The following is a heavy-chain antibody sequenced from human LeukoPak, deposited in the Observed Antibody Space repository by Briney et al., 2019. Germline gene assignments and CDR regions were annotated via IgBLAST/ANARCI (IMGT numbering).Heavy chain of an antibody. CDR3: AKPSLESRYYDFWSGYYVDY. CDR2: IWFDGKNE. J-gene: IGHJ4*02. D-gene: IGHD3-3*01. Sequence: GGSLRLSCAASGFTFSSYGMHWVRQAPGKGLEWVADIWFDGKNEHFADSVKGRFTISRDNSKNTLYLQMNSLRAEDTAVYYCAKPSLESRYYDFWSGYYVDYWGQGTLVTVSS. CDR1: GFTFSSYG. V-gene: IGHV3-33*06.